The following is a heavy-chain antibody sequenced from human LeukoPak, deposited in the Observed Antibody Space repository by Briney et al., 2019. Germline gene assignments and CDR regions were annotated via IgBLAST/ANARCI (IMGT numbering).Heavy chain of an antibody. J-gene: IGHJ4*02. CDR1: GFTFSSYS. CDR3: AKGKYYYGSGSLILDY. V-gene: IGHV3-21*01. D-gene: IGHD3-10*01. Sequence: PGGSLRLSCAASGFTFSSYSMNWVRQAPGKGLEWVSSISSSSSYIYYADSVKGRFTISRDNAKNSLYLQMNSLRAEDTAVYYCAKGKYYYGSGSLILDYWGQGTLVTVSS. CDR2: ISSSSSYI.